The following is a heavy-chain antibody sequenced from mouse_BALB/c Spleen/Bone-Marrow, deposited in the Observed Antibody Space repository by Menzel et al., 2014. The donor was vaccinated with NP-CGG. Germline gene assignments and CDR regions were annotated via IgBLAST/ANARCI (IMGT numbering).Heavy chain of an antibody. CDR3: ARIYYGNFYAMDY. Sequence: QVQLQQSGSVLVRPGASVKLSCKASGYTFTSSWMHWAKQRPGRGLEWIGEIHPNSGNTNYNEKFKGKATLTVDTSSSTAYVDLSSLTSEDSAVYYCARIYYGNFYAMDYWGQGTSVTVSS. V-gene: IGHV1S130*01. J-gene: IGHJ4*01. CDR1: GYTFTSSW. D-gene: IGHD2-1*01. CDR2: IHPNSGNT.